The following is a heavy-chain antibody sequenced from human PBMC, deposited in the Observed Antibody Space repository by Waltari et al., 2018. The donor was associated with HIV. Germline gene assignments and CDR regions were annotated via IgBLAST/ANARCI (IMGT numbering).Heavy chain of an antibody. Sequence: QLQLQESGPGLVKPSETLSLTCTVSGGSISSSSYYWGWIRQPPGKGLEWIGSIYYSGSTYYNPSLKSRVTISVDTSKNQFSLKLSSVTAADTAVYYCASRGYYGSGSYYIFDYWGQGTLVTVSS. D-gene: IGHD3-10*01. CDR2: IYYSGST. CDR1: GGSISSSSYY. V-gene: IGHV4-39*01. CDR3: ASRGYYGSGSYYIFDY. J-gene: IGHJ4*02.